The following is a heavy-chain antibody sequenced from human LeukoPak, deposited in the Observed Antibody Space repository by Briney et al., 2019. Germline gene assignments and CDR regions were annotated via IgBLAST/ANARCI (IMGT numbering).Heavy chain of an antibody. J-gene: IGHJ3*02. V-gene: IGHV3-30*04. Sequence: GGSLRLSCAASGFTFSSYAMHWVRQAPGKGLEWVAVISYDGSNKYYADSVKGRFTISRDNSKNTLYLQMNSLRAEDTAVYYCARGPIVGATMDAFDIWGQGTMVTVSS. CDR3: ARGPIVGATMDAFDI. D-gene: IGHD1-26*01. CDR1: GFTFSSYA. CDR2: ISYDGSNK.